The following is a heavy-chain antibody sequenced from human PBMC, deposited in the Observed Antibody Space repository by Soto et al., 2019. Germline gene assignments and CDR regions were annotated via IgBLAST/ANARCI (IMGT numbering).Heavy chain of an antibody. CDR3: ARVPHEFWTSYWFDP. CDR1: GYTFTSYG. V-gene: IGHV1-18*04. J-gene: IGHJ5*02. CDR2: ISAYNGNT. D-gene: IGHD3-3*01. Sequence: SSVKVSCKASGYTFTSYGFTWVRQAPGQGLEWMGWISAYNGNTNYAQKLQGRVTMTTDTSTSTAYMELRSLRSDDTAIYYCARVPHEFWTSYWFDPWGQGTSVCVSS.